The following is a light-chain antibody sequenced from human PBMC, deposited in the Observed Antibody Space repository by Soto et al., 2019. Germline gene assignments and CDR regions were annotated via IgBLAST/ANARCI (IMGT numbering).Light chain of an antibody. Sequence: IVMTQSPDSLAVSLGDRSTINCKSSQSVLYSSNNKNYLAWYQQKPGQPPKLLIYWASTRESGVPDRFSGSGSGTDFTLTISSLQAEDVAVYYCQQYYSTPLTFGGGTKVDI. CDR1: QSVLYSSNNKNY. J-gene: IGKJ4*01. CDR2: WAS. CDR3: QQYYSTPLT. V-gene: IGKV4-1*01.